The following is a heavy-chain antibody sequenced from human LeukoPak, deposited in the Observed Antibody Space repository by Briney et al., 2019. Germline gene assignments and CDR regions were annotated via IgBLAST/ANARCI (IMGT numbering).Heavy chain of an antibody. Sequence: GGSLRLSCAVSGLTFSNYAMTWVRQAPGKGLDWVSAVSVSAGSTYYADSVKGRFTISRDNSKNTLYLQMNSLTAEDTAIYYCAKDLLRFDSWGQGTLVTVSS. CDR2: VSVSAGST. CDR3: AKDLLRFDS. V-gene: IGHV3-23*01. CDR1: GLTFSNYA. J-gene: IGHJ5*01.